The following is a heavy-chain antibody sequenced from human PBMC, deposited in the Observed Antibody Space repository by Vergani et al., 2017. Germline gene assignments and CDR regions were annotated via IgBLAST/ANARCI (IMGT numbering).Heavy chain of an antibody. CDR1: GFTFSSYS. V-gene: IGHV3-21*01. J-gene: IGHJ5*02. CDR3: ARAGRPYYGDYLSWFDP. Sequence: EVQLLESGGGLVKPGGSLRLSCAASGFTFSSYSMNWVRQAPGKGLEWVSSISSSSSYIYYADSVKGRFTISRDNAKNSLYLQMNSLRAEDTAVYYCARAGRPYYGDYLSWFDPWGQGTLVTVSS. CDR2: ISSSSSYI. D-gene: IGHD4-17*01.